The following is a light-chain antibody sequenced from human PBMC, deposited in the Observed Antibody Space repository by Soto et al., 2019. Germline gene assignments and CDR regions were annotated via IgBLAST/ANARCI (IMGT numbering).Light chain of an antibody. J-gene: IGLJ1*01. Sequence: QSVLTQPPSASGSPGQSVTISCTGTRNDIGAYGFVSWYQHHPGKAPKLIIYEVAQRPSGVPDRFSGSKSGNTASLTVSGLQAADEADYYCSSYAGSSNVFGTGTKVT. CDR3: SSYAGSSNV. V-gene: IGLV2-8*01. CDR1: RNDIGAYGF. CDR2: EVA.